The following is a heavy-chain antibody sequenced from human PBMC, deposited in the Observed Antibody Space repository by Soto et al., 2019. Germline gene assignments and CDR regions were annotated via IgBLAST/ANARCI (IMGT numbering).Heavy chain of an antibody. CDR2: ISFDGSSE. Sequence: QVQLVESGGGVVQPGRSLRLSCAASGFIFSSYAMHWVRQAPGKGLEWVAVISFDGSSEYYADSVKGRFTISRDNSKNTLYLQMNSLSAKDSAVYYCTRADPTVTLSVFDPWGQGTLVTVSS. CDR1: GFIFSSYA. D-gene: IGHD4-17*01. J-gene: IGHJ5*02. V-gene: IGHV3-30-3*01. CDR3: TRADPTVTLSVFDP.